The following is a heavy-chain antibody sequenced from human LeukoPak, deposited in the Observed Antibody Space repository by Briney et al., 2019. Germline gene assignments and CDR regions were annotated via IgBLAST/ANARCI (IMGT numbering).Heavy chain of an antibody. Sequence: PGGSLRLSCAASGFTFSSYGMHWVRQAPGKGLEWVAFIRYDGSNKYYADSVKGRFTISRDNSKNTLYLQMNSLRAEDTAVYYCAKVAYDFWSGYFDYWGQGTLVTVSS. J-gene: IGHJ4*02. CDR2: IRYDGSNK. D-gene: IGHD3-3*01. V-gene: IGHV3-30*02. CDR1: GFTFSSYG. CDR3: AKVAYDFWSGYFDY.